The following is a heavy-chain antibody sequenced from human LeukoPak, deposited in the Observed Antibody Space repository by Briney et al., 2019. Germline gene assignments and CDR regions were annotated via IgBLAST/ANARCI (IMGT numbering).Heavy chain of an antibody. V-gene: IGHV3-43D*04. Sequence: GGSLRLSCAASGVAFDDYAMHWVRQAPGKGLEWVSLISWDGGSTYYADSVKARFTISRDNSKNSLYLQMNSLRAEDTALYYCAKDLRAGAYAFDIWGQGTMVTVSS. CDR2: ISWDGGST. CDR1: GVAFDDYA. J-gene: IGHJ3*02. D-gene: IGHD3-10*01. CDR3: AKDLRAGAYAFDI.